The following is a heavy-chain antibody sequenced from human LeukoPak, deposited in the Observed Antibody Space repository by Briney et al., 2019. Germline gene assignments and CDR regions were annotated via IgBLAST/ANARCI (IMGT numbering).Heavy chain of an antibody. J-gene: IGHJ4*02. CDR1: GFTVSSNF. D-gene: IGHD3-22*01. CDR2: IYSRGGT. CDR3: ARKTDSSGSGDY. V-gene: IGHV3-53*01. Sequence: PGGSLRLSCAASGFTVSSNFMSWVRQAPGKGLECVSVIYSRGGTYYADSVQGRFTISRGASKNTLFLQMNSLRADDTAVYYCARKTDSSGSGDYWGQGTLVTVSS.